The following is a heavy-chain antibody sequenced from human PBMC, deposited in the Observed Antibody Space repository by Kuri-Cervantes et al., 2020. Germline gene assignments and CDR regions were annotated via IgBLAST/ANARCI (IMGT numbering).Heavy chain of an antibody. D-gene: IGHD3-10*01. CDR2: ISYDGSNK. Sequence: TCAASGFTFSSYGMHWVRQAPGKGLEWVAVISYDGSNKYYADSVKGRFTISRDNAKNSLYLQMNSLRAEDTAVYYCARRLLWFGDGYYFDYWGQGTLVTVSS. J-gene: IGHJ4*02. CDR3: ARRLLWFGDGYYFDY. V-gene: IGHV3-33*05. CDR1: GFTFSSYG.